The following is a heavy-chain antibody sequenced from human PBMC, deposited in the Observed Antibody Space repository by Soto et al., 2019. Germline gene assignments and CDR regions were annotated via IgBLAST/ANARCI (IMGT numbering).Heavy chain of an antibody. CDR3: ARPYCSSNSCHNWFDS. Sequence: ASVKVSCKASGYIFTDYYINWVRQAPGQGPELMGWINPSSGDTNYAQKFQGRVTMTTDTPISTVYMELSRLRYEDTAVYYCARPYCSSNSCHNWFDSWGQGTLVTVSS. V-gene: IGHV1-2*02. CDR1: GYIFTDYY. CDR2: INPSSGDT. D-gene: IGHD2-2*01. J-gene: IGHJ5*01.